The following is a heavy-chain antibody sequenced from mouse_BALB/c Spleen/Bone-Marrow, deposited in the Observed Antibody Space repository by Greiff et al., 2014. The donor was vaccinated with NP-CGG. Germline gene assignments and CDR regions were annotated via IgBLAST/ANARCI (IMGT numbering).Heavy chain of an antibody. CDR3: ARHYGYVDAMDY. D-gene: IGHD1-2*01. CDR1: GIAVSSYT. CDR2: ITGGGTT. V-gene: IGHV5-6-5*01. Sequence: EVQRVESGGGLVKPGESLKFSCAASGIAVSSYTMSWVRQTPEKRLEWVASITGGGTTYYSDSVKGGFTISRDNARNILYLQVSSLRSEDTAIYYCARHYGYVDAMDYWGQGTSVTVSS. J-gene: IGHJ4*01.